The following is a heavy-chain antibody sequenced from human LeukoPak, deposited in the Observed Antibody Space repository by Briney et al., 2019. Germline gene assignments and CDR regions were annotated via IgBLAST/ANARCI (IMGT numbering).Heavy chain of an antibody. J-gene: IGHJ6*03. CDR1: GFTFSSYS. Sequence: PGGSLRLSCAASGFTFSSYSMNWVRQAPGRGLEWVSVISGSGGIKYYADSVKGRFTISRDYSKNTLYLQMNSLTAEDTAVYYCAKDGGPGYSHYYMDVWGKGTTVTVSS. D-gene: IGHD5-18*01. CDR3: AKDGGPGYSHYYMDV. V-gene: IGHV3-23*01. CDR2: ISGSGGIK.